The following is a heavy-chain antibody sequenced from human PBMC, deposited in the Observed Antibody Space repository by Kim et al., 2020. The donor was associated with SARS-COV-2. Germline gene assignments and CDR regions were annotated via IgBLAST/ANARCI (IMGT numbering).Heavy chain of an antibody. CDR2: IHYSGST. Sequence: SETLSLTCTVSGGSISGYYWSWIRQPPGKRLEWIGYIHYSGSTNYNPSLTSRVTISLDTSRKQFSLKLNSVTAADTAVSYCARDRDRGGYYYGTGVWGQGTTVPVSS. CDR3: ARDRDRGGYYYGTGV. D-gene: IGHD2-15*01. J-gene: IGHJ6*02. V-gene: IGHV4-59*01. CDR1: GGSISGYY.